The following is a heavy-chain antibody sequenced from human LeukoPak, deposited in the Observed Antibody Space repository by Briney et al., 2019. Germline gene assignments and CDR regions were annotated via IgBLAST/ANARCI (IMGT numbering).Heavy chain of an antibody. J-gene: IGHJ6*03. Sequence: GGSLRLSCAASGFTLDDDGMSWGRQAPGKRLEWGSYVSSISSTLYYADSVKGRFTISRDNAKNSLYLQMNSLRAEDTAVYYCARDNSGYCSSTSCNRGDYYYMDVWGKGTTVTVSS. CDR2: VSSISSTL. D-gene: IGHD2-2*01. CDR1: GFTLDDDG. V-gene: IGHV3-48*01. CDR3: ARDNSGYCSSTSCNRGDYYYMDV.